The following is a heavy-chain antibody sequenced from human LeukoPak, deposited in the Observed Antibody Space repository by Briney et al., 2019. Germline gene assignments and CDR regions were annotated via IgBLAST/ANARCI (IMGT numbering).Heavy chain of an antibody. Sequence: GSLRLSCAASGFTFSTYGMHWVRQAPGKGLEWVTFIRYDGSNKYYADSVKGRFTISRDNSKNTLYLQMNSLRAEDTAVYYCAKEVDRSRGALFFDPWGQGTLVTVSS. CDR3: AKEVDRSRGALFFDP. D-gene: IGHD5-12*01. CDR1: GFTFSTYG. CDR2: IRYDGSNK. J-gene: IGHJ5*02. V-gene: IGHV3-30*02.